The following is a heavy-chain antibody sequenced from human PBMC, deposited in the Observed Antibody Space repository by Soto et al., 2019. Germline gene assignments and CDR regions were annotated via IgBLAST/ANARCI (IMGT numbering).Heavy chain of an antibody. D-gene: IGHD3-10*01. CDR2: IYYSGNT. CDR3: ATGGRLMLRGFSFYNGMDV. CDR1: GGSISSYD. V-gene: IGHV4-59*01. Sequence: SETLSLTCTVSGGSISSYDWSWIRQPPGKGLEWIGNIYYSGNTNYNPSLKSRLTISIDTSKNQFSLKLTSVTVADTAVYFCATGGRLMLRGFSFYNGMDVWGQGTTVTVSS. J-gene: IGHJ6*02.